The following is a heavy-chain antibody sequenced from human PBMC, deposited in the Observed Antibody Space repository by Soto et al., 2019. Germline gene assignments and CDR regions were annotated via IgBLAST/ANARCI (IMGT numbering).Heavy chain of an antibody. CDR1: RFAFSSYA. CDR2: ISYDGGYE. CDR3: AKGTTVTPWRYLDL. J-gene: IGHJ2*01. D-gene: IGHD4-17*01. V-gene: IGHV3-30*18. Sequence: QEQLVESGGGVVQPGKSLRLSCTASRFAFSSYAMHWVRQAPGKGLEWVAVISYDGGYENYADSVKGRFTVSRDNSKNTLWLQMNSLRAEDTALYYSAKGTTVTPWRYLDLWGQGTLVTVSS.